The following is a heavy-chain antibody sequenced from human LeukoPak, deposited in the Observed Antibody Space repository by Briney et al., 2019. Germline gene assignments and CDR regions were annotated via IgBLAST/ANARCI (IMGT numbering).Heavy chain of an antibody. CDR2: INPNSGGT. CDR3: ARVVAVYSGYGYYYGMDV. D-gene: IGHD5-12*01. J-gene: IGHJ6*02. Sequence: ASVKVSCKASGYTFTGYYMHWVRQSPGQGLEWMGWINPNSGGTNYAQKFQGRVTMTRDTSISTAYMELSRLRSDDTAVYYCARVVAVYSGYGYYYGMDVWGQGTTVTVSS. V-gene: IGHV1-2*02. CDR1: GYTFTGYY.